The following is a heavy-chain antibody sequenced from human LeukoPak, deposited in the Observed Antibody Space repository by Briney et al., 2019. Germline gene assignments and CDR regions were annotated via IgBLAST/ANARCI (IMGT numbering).Heavy chain of an antibody. Sequence: GGSLRLSCAVSGFNFDDYAIHWVRQAPGKGLEWVSGISWNSDSIGYADSVKGRFTISRDNAKNSLYLQMTSLRVEDTAFYYCAKGDYYGSGTYYLDYWGQGTLVTVSS. CDR3: AKGDYYGSGTYYLDY. CDR1: GFNFDDYA. D-gene: IGHD3-10*01. CDR2: ISWNSDSI. V-gene: IGHV3-9*01. J-gene: IGHJ4*02.